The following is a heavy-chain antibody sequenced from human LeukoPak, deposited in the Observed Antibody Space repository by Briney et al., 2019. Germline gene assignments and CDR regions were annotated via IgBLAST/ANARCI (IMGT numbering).Heavy chain of an antibody. CDR1: GYSFTGYY. D-gene: IGHD2-8*01. V-gene: IGHV1-2*02. Sequence: ASVKVSCKTSGYSFTGYYIHWVRQAPGQGLEWMGWINPDGDVTKSPQKFQGRVTMTTDKSINTVFMELSGLTSDDTALYYCARGPNHYYYMDFWGKGTTVSVSS. CDR2: INPDGDVT. CDR3: ARGPNHYYYMDF. J-gene: IGHJ6*03.